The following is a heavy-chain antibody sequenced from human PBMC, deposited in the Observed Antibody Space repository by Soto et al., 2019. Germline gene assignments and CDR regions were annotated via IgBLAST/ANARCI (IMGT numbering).Heavy chain of an antibody. CDR2: IIPIVGTA. D-gene: IGHD5-12*01. CDR1: GGTFSSYA. CDR3: VSGYDSGGHFDY. J-gene: IGHJ4*02. Sequence: QVQLVQSGAEVKKPGSSVRVSCKASGGTFSSYAISWVRQAPGQGLEWMGGIIPIVGTANYAQKFQGRVTITADESTSTAYMELSSLRSEDTAVYYCVSGYDSGGHFDYWGQGTLVTVSS. V-gene: IGHV1-69*01.